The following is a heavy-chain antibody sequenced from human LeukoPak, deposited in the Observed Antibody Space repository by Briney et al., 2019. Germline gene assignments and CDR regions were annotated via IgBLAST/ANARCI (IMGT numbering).Heavy chain of an antibody. J-gene: IGHJ1*01. V-gene: IGHV1-2*02. CDR3: ARGYYDSSDFEYLQH. D-gene: IGHD3-22*01. CDR2: INPNSGDT. Sequence: ASVKVSCKASGYSFTGDYMHWVRQAPGQGLEWMGWINPNSGDTNFAQKFQGRVTMTRDTSISAVYMELSRLRSDDTAVFYCARGYYDSSDFEYLQHWGQGTLVTVSS. CDR1: GYSFTGDY.